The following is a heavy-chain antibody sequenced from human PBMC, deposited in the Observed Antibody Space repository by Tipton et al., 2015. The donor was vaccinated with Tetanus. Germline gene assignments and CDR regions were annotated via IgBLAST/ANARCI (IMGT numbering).Heavy chain of an antibody. CDR1: GYTFTGYY. J-gene: IGHJ6*02. Sequence: QLVQSGAEVKKPGASVKVSCKASGYTFTGYYIYWVRQAPGQGLEWMGWIDPNSGGTVYAQKFQGRVTMTRDTSISTAYMGLRSLRSDDTAVYYCARDRGDYIYYGMDAWGPGTTVTVS. CDR2: IDPNSGGT. CDR3: ARDRGDYIYYGMDA. D-gene: IGHD3-22*01. V-gene: IGHV1-2*02.